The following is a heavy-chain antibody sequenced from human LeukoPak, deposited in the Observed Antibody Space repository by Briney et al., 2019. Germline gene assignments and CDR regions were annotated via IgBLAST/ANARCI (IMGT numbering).Heavy chain of an antibody. Sequence: PGGSLRLSCAASGFTFSTYAMSWVRQAPGKGLEWASGISGSGGATYYADSVKGRFTISRDNSKNTLYLQMSSLRVEDTALYYCAKVISTGWPLDYWGQGTLVTVSS. CDR2: ISGSGGAT. J-gene: IGHJ4*02. D-gene: IGHD6-19*01. CDR1: GFTFSTYA. CDR3: AKVISTGWPLDY. V-gene: IGHV3-23*01.